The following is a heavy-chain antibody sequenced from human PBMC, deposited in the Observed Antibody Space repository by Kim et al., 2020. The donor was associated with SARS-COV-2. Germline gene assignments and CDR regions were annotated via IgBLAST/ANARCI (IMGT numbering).Heavy chain of an antibody. Sequence: SQTLSLTCTVSGGSISSYYWNWIRQPPGRGLEWIGYIYHSGSTNYNPSLKSRVTMSVDTSKNQVSLKLSSVPAADTAIYYCARRDGGSSWKYWYFDLWGRGTLATASS. CDR3: ARRDGGSSWKYWYFDL. V-gene: IGHV4-59*08. D-gene: IGHD6-13*01. CDR2: IYHSGST. J-gene: IGHJ2*01. CDR1: GGSISSYY.